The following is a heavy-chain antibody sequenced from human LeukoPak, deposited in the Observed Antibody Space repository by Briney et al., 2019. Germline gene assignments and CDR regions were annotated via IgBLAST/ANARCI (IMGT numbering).Heavy chain of an antibody. J-gene: IGHJ4*02. CDR2: IRYDGSNK. Sequence: GGSLRLSCAASEFSVGSNYMTWVRQAPGKGLEWVAFIRYDGSNKYYADSVKGRFTISRDNSKNTLYLQMNSLRAEDTAVYYCAKARGYSYGDPFDYWGQGILVTVSS. CDR1: EFSVGSNY. D-gene: IGHD5-18*01. V-gene: IGHV3-30*02. CDR3: AKARGYSYGDPFDY.